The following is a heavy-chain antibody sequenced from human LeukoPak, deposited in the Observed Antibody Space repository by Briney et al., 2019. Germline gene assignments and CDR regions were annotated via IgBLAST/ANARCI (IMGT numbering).Heavy chain of an antibody. Sequence: PSETLSLTCTVSGGSISAYYWNWIRQPPGKGLEWIGYIYHSGSTNYNPSLQSRVTISVDTSKNQFSLNINSVTAADTDVYYCARGGAARLHFQNWGQGTLVTVSS. J-gene: IGHJ1*01. CDR2: IYHSGST. CDR3: ARGGAARLHFQN. CDR1: GGSISAYY. V-gene: IGHV4-59*01. D-gene: IGHD6-6*01.